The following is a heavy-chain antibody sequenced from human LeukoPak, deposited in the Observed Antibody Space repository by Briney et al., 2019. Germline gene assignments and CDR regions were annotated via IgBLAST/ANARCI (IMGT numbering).Heavy chain of an antibody. J-gene: IGHJ4*02. V-gene: IGHV4-34*01. Sequence: SETLSLTCAVYGGSFSGYYWSWIRQPPGKGLEWLGEINHSGSTNYNPSLKSRVTISVDTSKNQFSLKLSSVTAADTAVYYCARHGTRGITMVRGVRRSRFDYWGQGTLVTVSS. CDR2: INHSGST. CDR3: ARHGTRGITMVRGVRRSRFDY. CDR1: GGSFSGYY. D-gene: IGHD3-10*01.